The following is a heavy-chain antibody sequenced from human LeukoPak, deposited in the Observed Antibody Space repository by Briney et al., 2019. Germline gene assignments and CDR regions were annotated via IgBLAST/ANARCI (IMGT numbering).Heavy chain of an antibody. Sequence: PSQTLSLTCTVSGGSISSGSYYWSWIRQPPGKGLEWIGYIYYSGSTNYKPSLKSRVTISVDTSKNQFSLKLSSVTAADTAVYYCARGGYYGSGNDFRFDPWGQGTLVTVSS. V-gene: IGHV4-61*01. D-gene: IGHD3-10*01. CDR1: GGSISSGSYY. J-gene: IGHJ5*02. CDR2: IYYSGST. CDR3: ARGGYYGSGNDFRFDP.